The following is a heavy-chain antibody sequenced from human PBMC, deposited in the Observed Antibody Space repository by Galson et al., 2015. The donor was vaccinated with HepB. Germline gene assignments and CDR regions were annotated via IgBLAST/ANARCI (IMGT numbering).Heavy chain of an antibody. J-gene: IGHJ4*02. Sequence: ALRLSCRASGFAFSSYSMNWVRQAPGKGLEWVSSISSSSSYIYYADSVKGRFTISRDNAKNSLYLQMNSLRAEDTAVYYCARDFSSDWYVEYWGQGTLVTVSS. CDR3: ARDFSSDWYVEY. D-gene: IGHD3-22*01. V-gene: IGHV3-21*01. CDR1: GFAFSSYS. CDR2: ISSSSSYI.